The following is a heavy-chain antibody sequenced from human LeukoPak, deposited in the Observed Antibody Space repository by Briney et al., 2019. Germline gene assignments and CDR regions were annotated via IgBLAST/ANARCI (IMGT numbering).Heavy chain of an antibody. Sequence: SETLSLTCTVSGGSISSYYWSWIRQPPGKGLEWIGYIYYSGSTKYNPSLKSRVTISVDTSKNQFSLKLSSVTAADTAVYYCARHSGSRTEEYHFDHWGQGTLVTVSS. CDR1: GGSISSYY. V-gene: IGHV4-59*01. CDR2: IYYSGST. CDR3: ARHSGSRTEEYHFDH. J-gene: IGHJ4*02. D-gene: IGHD6-19*01.